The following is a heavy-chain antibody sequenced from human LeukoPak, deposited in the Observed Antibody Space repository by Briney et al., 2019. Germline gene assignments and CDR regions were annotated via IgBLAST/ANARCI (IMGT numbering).Heavy chain of an antibody. CDR3: ARAPYSGSPLDY. Sequence: PGGSLRLPCAASGFTFSNYDMTWVRQAPGKGLEWVSAISGRGADTYYADSVKGRFTISRDNSKNTLYLQMNSLRAEDTAVYYCARAPYSGSPLDYWGQGTLVTVSS. V-gene: IGHV3-23*01. J-gene: IGHJ4*02. CDR1: GFTFSNYD. CDR2: ISGRGADT. D-gene: IGHD1-26*01.